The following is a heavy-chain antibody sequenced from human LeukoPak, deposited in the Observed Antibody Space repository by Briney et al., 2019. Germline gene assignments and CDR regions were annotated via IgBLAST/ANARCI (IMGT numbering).Heavy chain of an antibody. J-gene: IGHJ4*02. D-gene: IGHD4-17*01. CDR1: GGSISSYY. CDR2: IYTSGST. V-gene: IGHV4-4*07. CDR3: AKPKQTTVTTSYYFDY. Sequence: SETLSLTCTVSGGSISSYYWSWIRQPAGKGLEWIGRIYTSGSTNYNPSLKSRVTMSVDTSKNQFSLKLSSVTAADTAVYYCAKPKQTTVTTSYYFDYWGQGTLVTVSS.